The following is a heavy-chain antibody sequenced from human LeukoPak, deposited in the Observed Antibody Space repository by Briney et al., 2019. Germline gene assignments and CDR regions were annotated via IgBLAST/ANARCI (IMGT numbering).Heavy chain of an antibody. Sequence: GGSLRLSCAASGFTFSSYAMSWVRQAPGKGLEWVSAISGSGGSTYYADSVKGRFTISRDNSKNTLYLQMNSLRAEDTAVYYCAKGGTGYCSSTSCPYYFDYWGQGTLVTVSS. J-gene: IGHJ4*02. D-gene: IGHD2-2*01. CDR2: ISGSGGST. V-gene: IGHV3-23*01. CDR1: GFTFSSYA. CDR3: AKGGTGYCSSTSCPYYFDY.